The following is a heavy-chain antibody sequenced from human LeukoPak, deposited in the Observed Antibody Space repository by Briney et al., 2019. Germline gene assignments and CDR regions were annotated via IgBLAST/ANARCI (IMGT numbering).Heavy chain of an antibody. J-gene: IGHJ3*02. CDR3: ASISVVVPAATHRHVYAFDI. CDR1: GFTFSSYA. CDR2: ISYDGSNK. V-gene: IGHV3-30-3*01. Sequence: PGRSLRLSCAASGFTFSSYAMHWVRQAPGKGLEWVAVISYDGSNKYYADSVKGRFTISRDNSKNTLYLQMNSLRAEDTAVYYCASISVVVPAATHRHVYAFDIWGQGTMVTVSS. D-gene: IGHD2-2*01.